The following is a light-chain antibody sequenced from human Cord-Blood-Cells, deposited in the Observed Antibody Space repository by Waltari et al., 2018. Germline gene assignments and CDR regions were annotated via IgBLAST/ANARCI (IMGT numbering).Light chain of an antibody. CDR2: GKN. CDR1: SLRSYY. CDR3: NSRDSSGNHWV. J-gene: IGLJ3*02. Sequence: SSELTQDPAVSVALGQTVRITCQGHSLRSYYARWYQQKPGQAPVLVIYGKNNRPSGIPDRFSGSSSGNTASLTITGAQAEDEADYYCNSRDSSGNHWVFGGGTKLTVL. V-gene: IGLV3-19*01.